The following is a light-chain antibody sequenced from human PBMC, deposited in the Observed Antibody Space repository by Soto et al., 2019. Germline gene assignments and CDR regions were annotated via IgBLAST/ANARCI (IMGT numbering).Light chain of an antibody. CDR1: QSISSDS. CDR2: ATS. V-gene: IGKV3-20*01. CDR3: QHNT. J-gene: IGKJ2*01. Sequence: EIVLTQSPGTLSLSPGERATLSCRASQSISSDSLAWYQQKPGQPPRLLIYATSSRATGIPDRFSGSGSGTDFTLTISRLEPEDFAVYYCQHNTFGQGTKLAI.